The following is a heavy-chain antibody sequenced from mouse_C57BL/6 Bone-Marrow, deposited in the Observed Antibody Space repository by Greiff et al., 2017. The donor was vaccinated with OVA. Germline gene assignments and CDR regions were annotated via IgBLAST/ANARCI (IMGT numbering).Heavy chain of an antibody. CDR3: AKLTTVVATSDYYAMDY. J-gene: IGHJ4*01. D-gene: IGHD1-1*01. V-gene: IGHV2-9*01. Sequence: VQLVESGPGLVAPSQRLSITCTVSGFSLTSYGVDWVRQPPGKGLEWLGVIWGGGSTNYNSALMSRLSISKDNSKSQVFLKMNSLQTDDTAMYYCAKLTTVVATSDYYAMDYWGQGTSVTVSS. CDR1: GFSLTSYG. CDR2: IWGGGST.